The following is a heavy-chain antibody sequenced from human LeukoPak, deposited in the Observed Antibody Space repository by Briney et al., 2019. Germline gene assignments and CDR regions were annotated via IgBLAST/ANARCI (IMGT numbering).Heavy chain of an antibody. D-gene: IGHD3-16*01. CDR2: INSDGSEG. Sequence: GGSLRLSCAVSGFTFSGFWMSWSRQAPGKGLEWVTSINSDGSEGYYADVVKGRFTISRDNAKNSLYLQINSLRAEDTAVYYCARDWGAVLYYYYGMDVWGQGTTVTVSS. CDR1: GFTFSGFW. J-gene: IGHJ6*02. CDR3: ARDWGAVLYYYYGMDV. V-gene: IGHV3-7*03.